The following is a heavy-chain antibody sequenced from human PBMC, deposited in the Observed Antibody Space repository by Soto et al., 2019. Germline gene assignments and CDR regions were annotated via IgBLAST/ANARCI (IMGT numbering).Heavy chain of an antibody. J-gene: IGHJ4*02. CDR3: ARGSHIAAAGSLDY. Sequence: QVQLVESGGGVVQPGRSLRLSCAASGFTFSSYAMHWVRQAPGKGLEWVAVISYDGSNKYYADSVKGRFTISRDNSKNTLYLQMNSLRAEDTAVYYCARGSHIAAAGSLDYWGQGTLFTVSS. V-gene: IGHV3-30-3*01. D-gene: IGHD6-13*01. CDR1: GFTFSSYA. CDR2: ISYDGSNK.